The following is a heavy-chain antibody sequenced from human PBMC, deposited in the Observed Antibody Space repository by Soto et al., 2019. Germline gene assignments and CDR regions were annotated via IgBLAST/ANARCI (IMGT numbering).Heavy chain of an antibody. CDR2: ISSSGNT. J-gene: IGHJ5*02. CDR1: GGTISGYY. D-gene: IGHD3-3*01. Sequence: SQTLSLSCSLSGGTISGYYWSWIRQPAGKGLEWIGRISSSGNTKYNPSIQSRVTMSLDTSNNQFSLRLTSVTAADTAVYYGARGQRFSDWFDPWGQGTLVTVSS. V-gene: IGHV4-4*07. CDR3: ARGQRFSDWFDP.